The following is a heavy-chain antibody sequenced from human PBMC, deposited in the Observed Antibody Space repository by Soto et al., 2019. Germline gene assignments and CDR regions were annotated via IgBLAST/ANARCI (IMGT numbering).Heavy chain of an antibody. D-gene: IGHD3-22*01. J-gene: IGHJ3*02. CDR2: IYYSGST. V-gene: IGHV4-30-4*02. CDR1: GHSISSGDYY. Sequence: SETLSLTCTLSGHSISSGDYYWIWIRQPPGKGLEWIGYIYYSGSTYYNPSLKSRVTISVDTSKNQFSLKLSSVTAADTAVYYCARQTTDYYDSSGYFFDIWGQGTMVS. CDR3: ARQTTDYYDSSGYFFDI.